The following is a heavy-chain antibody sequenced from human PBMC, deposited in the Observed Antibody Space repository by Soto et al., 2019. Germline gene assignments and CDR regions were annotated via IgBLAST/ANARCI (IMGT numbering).Heavy chain of an antibody. J-gene: IGHJ4*02. V-gene: IGHV3-30-3*01. D-gene: IGHD6-13*01. CDR3: ARDHFASSWSYFDY. CDR2: ISDDGSNK. Sequence: QVQLVESGGGVVQPGRSLRLSCAVSGFTFTNYAMHWVRQAPGKGLEWVAVISDDGSNKKYADSVKGRFTISRDNSKKTMYMQMNSLRAEDTALYYCARDHFASSWSYFDYWGQGTLVTVSS. CDR1: GFTFTNYA.